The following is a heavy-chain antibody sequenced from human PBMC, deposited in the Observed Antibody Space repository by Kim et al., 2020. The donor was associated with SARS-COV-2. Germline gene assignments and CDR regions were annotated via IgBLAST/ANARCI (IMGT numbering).Heavy chain of an antibody. CDR3: ATAGGSYYDSGSYAY. J-gene: IGHJ4*02. D-gene: IGHD3-10*01. Sequence: DPGKGRFPVSRDNSKNTLYLQMNSRTAEDTAVYYCATAGGSYYDSGSYAYWGQGTLVTVSS. V-gene: IGHV3-23*01.